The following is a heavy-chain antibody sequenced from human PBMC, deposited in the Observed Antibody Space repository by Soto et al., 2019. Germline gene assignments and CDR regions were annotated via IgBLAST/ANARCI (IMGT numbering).Heavy chain of an antibody. J-gene: IGHJ4*02. Sequence: VGSLRLSCAASGFNFSDHYMNWIRQAPGKGLEWVSYISGSSRYTNFADSVKGRFTIPRDNAKNSLYLQMNSLRAEDTAVYYCARHTSGWHYYDYWGQGTPVTVSS. V-gene: IGHV3-11*06. D-gene: IGHD6-19*01. CDR2: ISGSSRYT. CDR1: GFNFSDHY. CDR3: ARHTSGWHYYDY.